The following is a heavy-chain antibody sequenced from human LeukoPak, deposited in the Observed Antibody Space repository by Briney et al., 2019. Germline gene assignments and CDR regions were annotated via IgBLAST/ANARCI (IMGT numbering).Heavy chain of an antibody. Sequence: PGGSLRLSCAASGFTFSSYGMHWVRQAPGKGLEWVAFIRYDGSNKYYADSVKGRFTIPRDNSKNTLYLQMNSLRVEDTAVYYCAKDLLYYYDTSGHLGYWGQGTLVTVSS. CDR3: AKDLLYYYDTSGHLGY. D-gene: IGHD3-22*01. CDR2: IRYDGSNK. J-gene: IGHJ4*02. V-gene: IGHV3-30*02. CDR1: GFTFSSYG.